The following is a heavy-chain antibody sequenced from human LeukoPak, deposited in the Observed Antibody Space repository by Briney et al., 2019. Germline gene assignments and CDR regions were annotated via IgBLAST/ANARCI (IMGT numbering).Heavy chain of an antibody. Sequence: SETLSLTCTVSGGSISGYYWSWIRQPPGKGLEWIGYIYYSGSTNYNPSLKSRVTISVDTSKNQFSLKLSSVTAADTAVYYCARGIGYCSSTSCPLLVFDYWGQGTLVTVSS. D-gene: IGHD2-2*01. CDR3: ARGIGYCSSTSCPLLVFDY. CDR2: IYYSGST. J-gene: IGHJ4*02. V-gene: IGHV4-59*01. CDR1: GGSISGYY.